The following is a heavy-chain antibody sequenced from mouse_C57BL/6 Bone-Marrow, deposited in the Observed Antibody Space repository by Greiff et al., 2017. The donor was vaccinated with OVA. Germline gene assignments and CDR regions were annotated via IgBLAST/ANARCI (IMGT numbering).Heavy chain of an antibody. D-gene: IGHD2-5*01. Sequence: EVKVVESGGGLVQPGGSLKLSCAASGFTFSDYGMAWVRQAPRKGPEWVAFISNLAYSIYYADTVTGRFTISRENAKNTLYLEMSSLRSEDTAMYYCARSSNYSNYVGWYFDVWGTGTTVTVSS. CDR1: GFTFSDYG. CDR3: ARSSNYSNYVGWYFDV. CDR2: ISNLAYSI. J-gene: IGHJ1*03. V-gene: IGHV5-15*01.